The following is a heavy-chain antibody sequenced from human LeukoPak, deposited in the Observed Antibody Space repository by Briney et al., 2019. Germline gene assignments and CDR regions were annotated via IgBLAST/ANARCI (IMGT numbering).Heavy chain of an antibody. J-gene: IGHJ4*02. CDR1: GFTFWTYA. D-gene: IGHD3-22*01. CDR2: ISDSGAST. V-gene: IGHV3-23*01. CDR3: AKPRGQTATYYYDSSGAKADY. Sequence: PGGSLRLSCAASGFTFWTYAMKWVRQAPGKGLEWVSLISDSGASTYYADSVKGRFTISRDNSKNTLYLQMNSLRAEDTAVYYCAKPRGQTATYYYDSSGAKADYWGQGTLVTVSS.